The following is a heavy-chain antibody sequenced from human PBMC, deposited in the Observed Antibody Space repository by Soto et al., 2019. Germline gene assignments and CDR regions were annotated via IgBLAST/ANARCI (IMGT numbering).Heavy chain of an antibody. CDR3: ASDQWIQLWDNWYFDL. CDR1: GFTFSSYS. Sequence: EVQLVESGGGLVQPGGSLRLSCAASGFTFSSYSMNWVRQAPGKGLEWVSYISSSSSTIYYADSVKGRFTISRDNAKNSLYLQMNSLRAEDTAVYYCASDQWIQLWDNWYFDLRGRGTLVTVSS. CDR2: ISSSSSTI. D-gene: IGHD5-18*01. V-gene: IGHV3-48*01. J-gene: IGHJ2*01.